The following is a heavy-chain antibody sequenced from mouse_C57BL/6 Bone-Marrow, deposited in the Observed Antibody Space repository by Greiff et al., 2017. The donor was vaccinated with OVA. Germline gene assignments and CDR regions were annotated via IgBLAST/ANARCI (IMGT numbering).Heavy chain of an antibody. D-gene: IGHD2-1*01. CDR2: IYPRSGNT. J-gene: IGHJ2*01. CDR3: ARRYYGNCYFAD. Sequence: QVQLQQSGAELARPGASVKLSCKASGYTFTSYGISWVKQRTGQGLEWIGEIYPRSGNTYYNEKFKGKATLTADKSSSTAYMELRSLTSEDYAVYFCARRYYGNCYFADWGQGTTLTVSS. CDR1: GYTFTSYG. V-gene: IGHV1-81*01.